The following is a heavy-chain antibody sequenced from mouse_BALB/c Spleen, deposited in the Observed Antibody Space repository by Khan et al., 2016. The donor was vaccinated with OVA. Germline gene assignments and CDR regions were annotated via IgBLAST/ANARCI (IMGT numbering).Heavy chain of an antibody. J-gene: IGHJ4*01. D-gene: IGHD2-10*01. V-gene: IGHV2-6-1*01. CDR1: GFSLTNYG. CDR3: ARQPYYHYNVMDY. CDR2: MWSDGSA. Sequence: VKLMESGPGLVAPSQSLSITCTISGFSLTNYGVHWVRQPPGKGLEWLVLMWSDGSATYNSALKSRLTISMDNSKSQVFLKMPSLQTDDTAMYFCARQPYYHYNVMDYWGQGTSVTVSS.